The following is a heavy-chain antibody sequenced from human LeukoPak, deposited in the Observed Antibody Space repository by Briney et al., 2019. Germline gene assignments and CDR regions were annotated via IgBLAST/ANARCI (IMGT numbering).Heavy chain of an antibody. Sequence: GSLRLSCVDSGITFSRYWMSWVRQPPGKGLEWIGEIYHSGSTNYNPSLKSRVTISVDKSKNQFSLKLSSVTAADTAVYYCARFQLPRQGYYYYYGMDVWGQGTTVTVSS. CDR3: ARFQLPRQGYYYYYGMDV. V-gene: IGHV4-4*02. D-gene: IGHD1-26*01. J-gene: IGHJ6*02. CDR1: GITFSRYW. CDR2: IYHSGST.